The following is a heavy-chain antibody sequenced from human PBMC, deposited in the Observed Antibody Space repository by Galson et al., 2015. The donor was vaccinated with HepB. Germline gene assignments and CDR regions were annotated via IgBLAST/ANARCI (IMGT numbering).Heavy chain of an antibody. CDR2: IYYSGST. D-gene: IGHD6-6*01. V-gene: IGHV4-39*01. J-gene: IGHJ6*02. Sequence: ETLSLTCTVSGGSISSSSYYWGWIRQPPGKGLEWIGSIYYSGSTYYNPSLKSRVTISVDTSKNQFSLKLSSVTAADTAVYYCARLRFEYSSSSHYYYYGMDVWGQGTTVTVSS. CDR1: GGSISSSSYY. CDR3: ARLRFEYSSSSHYYYYGMDV.